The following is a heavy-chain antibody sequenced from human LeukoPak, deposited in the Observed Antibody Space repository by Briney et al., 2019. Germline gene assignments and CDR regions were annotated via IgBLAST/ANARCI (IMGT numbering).Heavy chain of an antibody. J-gene: IGHJ4*02. CDR3: GREGGGYNLYDY. V-gene: IGHV4-61*02. CDR1: GGSISSGSYY. D-gene: IGHD5-24*01. CDR2: IYTSGST. Sequence: PSQTLSLTCTVSGGSISSGSYYWSWIRQPAGKGLEWIGRIYTSGSTNYNPSLKSRVTISVDTSQNPVSLKLTSVTAADTALYYGGREGGGYNLYDYWGQGTLVTVSS.